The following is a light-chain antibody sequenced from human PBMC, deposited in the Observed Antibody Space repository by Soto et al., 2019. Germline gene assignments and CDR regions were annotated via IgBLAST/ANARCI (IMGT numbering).Light chain of an antibody. Sequence: QSALTQPASVSGSPGQSITISCTGTSSDVGGFHSVSWYQLRPGTAPKLILYDVVDRPSGVSYRFSGSKYGNTASLTISGLQAADEADYFCSSYTSTMTNVFGSGTKLTVL. CDR3: SSYTSTMTNV. CDR1: SSDVGGFHS. J-gene: IGLJ1*01. CDR2: DVV. V-gene: IGLV2-14*03.